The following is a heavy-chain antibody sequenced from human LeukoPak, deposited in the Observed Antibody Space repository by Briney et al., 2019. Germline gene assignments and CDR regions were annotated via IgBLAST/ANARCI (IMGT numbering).Heavy chain of an antibody. CDR3: AKDGHIVVVVAPTWGYFDY. D-gene: IGHD2-15*01. J-gene: IGHJ4*02. Sequence: GGSLRLSCAASGFTFSSYAMSWVRQAPGKGLEWVSAISGSGGSTYYADSVKGRVTISRDNSKNTLYLQMNSLRAEDTAVYYCAKDGHIVVVVAPTWGYFDYWGQGTLVHVSS. CDR1: GFTFSSYA. CDR2: ISGSGGST. V-gene: IGHV3-23*01.